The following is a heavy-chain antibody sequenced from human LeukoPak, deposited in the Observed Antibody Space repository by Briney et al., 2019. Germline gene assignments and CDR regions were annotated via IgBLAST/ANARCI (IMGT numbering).Heavy chain of an antibody. V-gene: IGHV3-30*02. CDR2: IRYDGSNK. Sequence: GSLRLSCAASGFTFSSYGMHWVRQAPGKGLEWVAFIRYDGSNKYYADSVKGRFTISRDNSKNTLYLQMNSLRAEDTAVYYCAKEKWELPKYYFDYWGQGTLVTVSS. CDR3: AKEKWELPKYYFDY. J-gene: IGHJ4*02. CDR1: GFTFSSYG. D-gene: IGHD1-26*01.